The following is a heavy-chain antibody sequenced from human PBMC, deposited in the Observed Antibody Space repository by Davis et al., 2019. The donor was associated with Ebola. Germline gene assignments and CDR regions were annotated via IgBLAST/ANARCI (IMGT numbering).Heavy chain of an antibody. CDR1: GGSFSGYY. CDR3: ARRFNQGIVVVNRWDL. J-gene: IGHJ5*02. V-gene: IGHV4-39*01. CDR2: IYYSGST. D-gene: IGHD3-22*01. Sequence: SETLSLTCAVYGGSFSGYYWGWIRQPPGKGLEWIGSIYYSGSTYYNPSLKSRVTISVDTSKNQFPLKLSSVTAAETAVYYCARRFNQGIVVVNRWDLWGQGTLVTVSS.